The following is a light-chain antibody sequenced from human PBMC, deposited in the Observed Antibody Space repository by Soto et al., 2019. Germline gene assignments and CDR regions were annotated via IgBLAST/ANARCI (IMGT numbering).Light chain of an antibody. CDR1: SSDVGSYNF. CDR2: DVN. J-gene: IGLJ1*01. Sequence: QSALTQPASVSGSPGQSITISCTGTSSDVGSYNFVSWYQHHPGKVPKLIIFDVNNRPSGISNRFSGSKSDNTASLTISGLQAEDEADYYCTAYTNSGTYILGTGTKATVL. CDR3: TAYTNSGTYI. V-gene: IGLV2-14*03.